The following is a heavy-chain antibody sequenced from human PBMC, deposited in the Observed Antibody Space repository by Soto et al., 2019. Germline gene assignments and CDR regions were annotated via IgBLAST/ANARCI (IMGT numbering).Heavy chain of an antibody. J-gene: IGHJ4*02. CDR3: AKYRRTDAEGYRLDF. CDR2: VYYSGST. V-gene: IGHV4-59*01. CDR1: GFTFSSYA. D-gene: IGHD5-12*01. Sequence: GSLRLSCAASGFTFSSYAMSWVRQAPGKGLEWIGYVYYSGSTKYNPSLESRVTISVDMSNNKFSLMLTSGTAADTAVYYCAKYRRTDAEGYRLDFWGQGTLVTVSS.